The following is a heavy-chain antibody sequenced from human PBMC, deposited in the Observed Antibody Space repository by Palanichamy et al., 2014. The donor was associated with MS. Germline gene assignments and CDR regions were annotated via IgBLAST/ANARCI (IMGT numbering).Heavy chain of an antibody. V-gene: IGHV3-23*01. CDR1: GFTYSAYG. Sequence: EVHLLDSGGGLVQPGGSLRLSCEASGFTYSAYGMSWVRQAPGKGLEWVSSIAGSSGITYSADSVKGRFTISRDNSKNMLYLQMDSLRAEDTAVYYCAKIRGCTRGICYPRQGFDSWGQGTLVTVSS. CDR3: AKIRGCTRGICYPRQGFDS. CDR2: IAGSSGIT. D-gene: IGHD2-8*02. J-gene: IGHJ4*02.